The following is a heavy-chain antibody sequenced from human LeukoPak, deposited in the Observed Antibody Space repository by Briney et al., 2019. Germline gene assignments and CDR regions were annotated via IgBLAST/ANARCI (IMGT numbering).Heavy chain of an antibody. CDR2: ISSSGSTI. J-gene: IGHJ3*02. CDR1: GFTFSDYY. V-gene: IGHV3-11*04. CDR3: ARDNHLAQWLLLDAFDI. Sequence: GESLRLSCAASGFTFSDYYMSWIRQAPGKGLEWVSYISSSGSTIYYADSVKGRFTISRDNAKNSLYLQMNSLRAEDTAVYYCARDNHLAQWLLLDAFDIWGQGTMVIVSS. D-gene: IGHD6-19*01.